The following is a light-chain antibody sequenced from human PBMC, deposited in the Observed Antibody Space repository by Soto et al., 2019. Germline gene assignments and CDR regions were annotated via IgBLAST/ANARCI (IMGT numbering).Light chain of an antibody. V-gene: IGKV1-39*01. CDR1: QSISNY. CDR2: AAS. CDR3: QQSYTTPFT. J-gene: IGKJ3*01. Sequence: DIQMTQSPSSLSASVGDRVTITCQASQSISNYLNWYQQKPGKAPKLLIYAASSLETGVPSRFSGSGSGTDFTLTISSLQPEDFATYSCQQSYTTPFTFGPGTKVDIK.